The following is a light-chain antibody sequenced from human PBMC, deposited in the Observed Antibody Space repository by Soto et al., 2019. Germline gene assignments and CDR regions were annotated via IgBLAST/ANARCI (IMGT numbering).Light chain of an antibody. J-gene: IGKJ1*01. CDR3: QQYHRYST. Sequence: PGERATLSCRASQTVSSYLLWYQQKPGQAPRLLIYDASNRATGVPARFTGSGSETDFTLTISYLESDDFATYYCQQYHRYSTFGQGTKVDIK. V-gene: IGKV3-11*01. CDR2: DAS. CDR1: QTVSSY.